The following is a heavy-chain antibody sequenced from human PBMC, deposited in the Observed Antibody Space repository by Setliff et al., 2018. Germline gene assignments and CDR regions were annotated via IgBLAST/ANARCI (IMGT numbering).Heavy chain of an antibody. V-gene: IGHV1-69*05. J-gene: IGHJ4*02. CDR3: ATDYGDYGGDY. D-gene: IGHD4-17*01. Sequence: EASVKVSCKASGGTFSSYAISWVRQAPGQGLEWMGGIIPIFGTANYAQKFQGRVTITTDESTSTAYMELSSLRSEDTAVYYCATDYGDYGGDYWGQGTLVTVSS. CDR2: IIPIFGTA. CDR1: GGTFSSYA.